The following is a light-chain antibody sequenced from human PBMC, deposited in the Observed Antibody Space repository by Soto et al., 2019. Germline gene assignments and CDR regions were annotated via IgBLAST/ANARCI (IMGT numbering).Light chain of an antibody. CDR1: QSVSTY. J-gene: IGKJ5*01. Sequence: EIVLTQSPATLSLSPGARATLSCRASQSVSTYLAWYQQRPGQAPRLLIHDASYRATDIPPRFSGSGSGTDFTRTISSLEPEEFAVYYCQQRRSWPPTITFGQGTRLEIK. CDR3: QQRRSWPPTIT. CDR2: DAS. V-gene: IGKV3-11*01.